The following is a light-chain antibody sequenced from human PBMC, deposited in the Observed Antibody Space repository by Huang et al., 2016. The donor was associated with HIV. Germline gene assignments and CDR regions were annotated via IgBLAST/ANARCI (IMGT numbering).Light chain of an antibody. V-gene: IGKV3-15*01. CDR1: QSVRSI. CDR3: QQYDDWPLT. CDR2: GAS. Sequence: EIVMTQSPASLSVSPGATATLSCRASQSVRSILAWYQQKPGQAPRLLIYGASTRATGIPARFSGSGSGTEFTLTINSLKSEDFAVYYCQQYDDWPLTFGGGTKVEMK. J-gene: IGKJ4*01.